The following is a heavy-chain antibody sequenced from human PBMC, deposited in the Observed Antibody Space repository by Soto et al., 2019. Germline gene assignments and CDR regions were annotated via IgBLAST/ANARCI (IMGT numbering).Heavy chain of an antibody. CDR2: INWNGLTR. D-gene: IGHD6-13*01. CDR1: GFIFKDYG. V-gene: IGHV3-20*04. CDR3: AKDQGSSWYEIDY. Sequence: GGSLRLSCVASGFIFKDYGMSWVRQAPGKGLEWVSGINWNGLTRGYADSVKGRFTISRDNSKNTLYLQMNSLRAEDTAVYYCAKDQGSSWYEIDYWGQGTLVTVSS. J-gene: IGHJ4*02.